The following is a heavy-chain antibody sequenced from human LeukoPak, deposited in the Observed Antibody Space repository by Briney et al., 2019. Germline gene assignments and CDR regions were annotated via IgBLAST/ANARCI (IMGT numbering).Heavy chain of an antibody. Sequence: GGSLRLSCAASGFFFSNYAMSWVRQAPGKGLEWVSGISDSGSSTYYADSVKGRFTISGDNSRNTLFLRMNSLRAEDTAVYYCAHGAMYQLDYWGQGTLVTVSS. D-gene: IGHD2-2*01. CDR2: ISDSGSST. CDR1: GFFFSNYA. V-gene: IGHV3-23*01. J-gene: IGHJ4*02. CDR3: AHGAMYQLDY.